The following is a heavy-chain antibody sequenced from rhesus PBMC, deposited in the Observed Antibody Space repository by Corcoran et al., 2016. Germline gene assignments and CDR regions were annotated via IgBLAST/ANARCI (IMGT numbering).Heavy chain of an antibody. D-gene: IGHD4-29*01. CDR3: ARQDYGSSYQY. V-gene: IGHV4S14*01. Sequence: QVQLQESGPGLVKPSETLSLTCAVSGSSISSGYYWGWFRQPPGKGREWIGHISSGGSNDRNPSLKSRVTLSVDTSKNQFSLKLSSVTAADTAVYYCARQDYGSSYQYWGQGVLVTVSS. CDR1: GSSISSGYY. J-gene: IGHJ4*01. CDR2: ISSGGSN.